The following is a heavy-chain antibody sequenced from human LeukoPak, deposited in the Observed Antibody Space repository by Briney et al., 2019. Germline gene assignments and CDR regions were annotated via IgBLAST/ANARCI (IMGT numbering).Heavy chain of an antibody. J-gene: IGHJ5*02. CDR2: ISSSSSYI. CDR3: ARSGVRDCGGDCYDWFDP. D-gene: IGHD2-21*02. Sequence: GGSLRLSCAASGFTFSSYSMNWVRQAPGKGLGWVSSISSSSSYIYYADSVKGRFTISRDNAKNSLYLQMNSLRAEDTAVYYCARSGVRDCGGDCYDWFDPWGQGTLVTVSS. CDR1: GFTFSSYS. V-gene: IGHV3-21*01.